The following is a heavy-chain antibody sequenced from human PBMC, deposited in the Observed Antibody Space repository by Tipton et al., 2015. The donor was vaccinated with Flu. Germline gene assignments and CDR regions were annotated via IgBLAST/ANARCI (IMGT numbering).Heavy chain of an antibody. Sequence: LRLSCTVSGGSISSYYWSWIRQPPGKGLEWIGYIYYSGSTNYNPSLKSRVTISVDTSKNQFSPKLNSVTAADTAVYYCASATTVTTSGMDVWGQGTTVTVSS. D-gene: IGHD4-11*01. CDR2: IYYSGST. CDR3: ASATTVTTSGMDV. V-gene: IGHV4-59*01. J-gene: IGHJ6*02. CDR1: GGSISSYY.